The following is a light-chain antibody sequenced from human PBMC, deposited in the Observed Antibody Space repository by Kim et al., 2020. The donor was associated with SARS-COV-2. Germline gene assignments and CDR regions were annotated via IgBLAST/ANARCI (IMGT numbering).Light chain of an antibody. CDR3: QQRSNCPWT. CDR2: DSS. V-gene: IGKV3D-20*02. Sequence: EIVLTQSPGTLSLSPGDRVTLSCRASQVVSSSYLAWYQQKPGQAPRLLIYDSSSRATGIPDRFSGSGSGTDFTLTISRLEPEDFAVYYCQQRSNCPWTFGQGTKVDIK. CDR1: QVVSSSY. J-gene: IGKJ1*01.